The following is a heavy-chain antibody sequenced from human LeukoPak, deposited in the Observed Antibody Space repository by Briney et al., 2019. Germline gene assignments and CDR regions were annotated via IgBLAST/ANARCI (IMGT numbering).Heavy chain of an antibody. D-gene: IGHD3-16*02. CDR3: ARECQDDYVWGGYRRIYYYYIDV. J-gene: IGHJ6*03. CDR1: GDSISSGSYY. CDR2: IHTNGNT. Sequence: PSQTLSLTCTVSGDSISSGSYYWTWIRQPAGKGLECIGRIHTNGNTNYNPSLKSRVTVSVDTSKNQFSLKLNSVTAADTAVYCCARECQDDYVWGGYRRIYYYYIDVWGKGTTVTVSS. V-gene: IGHV4-61*02.